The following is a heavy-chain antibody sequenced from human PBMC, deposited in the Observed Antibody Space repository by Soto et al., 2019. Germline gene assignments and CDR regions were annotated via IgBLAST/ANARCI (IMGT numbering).Heavy chain of an antibody. V-gene: IGHV3-53*01. D-gene: IGHD5-18*01. CDR1: VLTVSSNN. J-gene: IGHJ5*02. CDR2: IYTGGST. Sequence: PWWSLRLSCSVSVLTVSSNNMNWVRQAPGKGLEWVSVIYTGGSTYYADSVKGRFTISRDISKNTLYLQMNSLRPEDTAMYYCARDTTMTPWGQGTLVTVSS. CDR3: ARDTTMTP.